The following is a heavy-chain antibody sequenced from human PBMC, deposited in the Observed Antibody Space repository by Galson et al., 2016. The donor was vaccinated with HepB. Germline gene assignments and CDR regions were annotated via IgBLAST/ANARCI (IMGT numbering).Heavy chain of an antibody. V-gene: IGHV4-39*01. CDR2: FLYSASI. CDR3: ARRRRYYDSSGYSYYGLDV. CDR1: GASISSGNFS. Sequence: SETLSLTCTVSGASISSGNFSWVWIRQPPGEGLEWIGTFLYSASIYYKPFLKSRVTISVDSSKNQVSLKVRSVTAADTAAYYCARRRRYYDSSGYSYYGLDVWGEGTTVTVSS. J-gene: IGHJ6*04. D-gene: IGHD3-22*01.